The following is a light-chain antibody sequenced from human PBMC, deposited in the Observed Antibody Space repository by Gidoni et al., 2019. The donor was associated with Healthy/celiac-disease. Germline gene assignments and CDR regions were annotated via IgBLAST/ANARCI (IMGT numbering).Light chain of an antibody. V-gene: IGKV4-1*01. CDR2: WAS. CDR3: QQYYSTPYT. Sequence: DIVMTQSPDSLSVSLGERATINCKSSQSVLYSSNNKNYLAWYQQKPGQPHKLLIYWASTRESGVPDRFSGSGSGTDFTLTIRSLQAEDVAVYYCQQYYSTPYTFGQGTKLEIK. CDR1: QSVLYSSNNKNY. J-gene: IGKJ2*01.